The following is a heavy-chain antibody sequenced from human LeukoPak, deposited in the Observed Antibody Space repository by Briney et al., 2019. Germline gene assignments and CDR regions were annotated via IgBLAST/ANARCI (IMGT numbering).Heavy chain of an antibody. J-gene: IGHJ5*02. D-gene: IGHD3-3*01. Sequence: SETLSLTCTVSGGSISSYYWSWIRQPPGKGLEWIGYIYYSGSTNYNPSLKSRVTISVDTSKNQFSLKLSSVTAADTAVYYCARVYDFWSGYFEPWGQGTLVTVSS. CDR2: IYYSGST. V-gene: IGHV4-59*01. CDR1: GGSISSYY. CDR3: ARVYDFWSGYFEP.